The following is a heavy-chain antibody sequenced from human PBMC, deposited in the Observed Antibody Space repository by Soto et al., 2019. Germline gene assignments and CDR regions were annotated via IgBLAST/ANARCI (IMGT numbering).Heavy chain of an antibody. CDR1: GYTFTSYG. CDR3: ARGGGYDFWSGYVWFDP. CDR2: ISAYNGNT. Sequence: ASVKVSCKASGYTFTSYGISWVRQAPGQGLEWMGWISAYNGNTNYAQKLQGRVTMTTDTSTSAAYMELRSLRSDDTAVYYCARGGGYDFWSGYVWFDPWGQGTLVTVSS. D-gene: IGHD3-3*01. V-gene: IGHV1-18*04. J-gene: IGHJ5*02.